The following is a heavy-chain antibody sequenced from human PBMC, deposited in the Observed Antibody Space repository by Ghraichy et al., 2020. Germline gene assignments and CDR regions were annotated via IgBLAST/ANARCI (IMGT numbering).Heavy chain of an antibody. J-gene: IGHJ6*02. CDR1: GDSVSSNSAA. Sequence: SQTLSLTCAISGDSVSSNSAAWNWIRQSPSRGLEWLGRTYYRSKWYNDYAVSVKSRITINPDTSKNQFSLQLNSVTPEDTAVYYCARAACSGGSCYQLRGMDVWGQGTTVTVSS. V-gene: IGHV6-1*01. CDR3: ARAACSGGSCYQLRGMDV. CDR2: TYYRSKWYN. D-gene: IGHD2-15*01.